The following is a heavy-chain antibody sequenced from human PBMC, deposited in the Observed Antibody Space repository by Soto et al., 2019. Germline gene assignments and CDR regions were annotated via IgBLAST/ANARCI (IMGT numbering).Heavy chain of an antibody. CDR3: VGGQYYFDY. CDR2: ISYDGSNK. CDR1: GFPFPPYG. V-gene: IGHV3-30*03. D-gene: IGHD3-10*01. Sequence: QVQLVESGGGVVQPGRSLRLSCAASGFPFPPYGMHWVREGPGKGLGWVAVISYDGSNKFYADSVKGRFTISRDNSKNTLYLQMSSLRPDDTALYYCVGGQYYFDYRGQGTLVIVSS. J-gene: IGHJ4*02.